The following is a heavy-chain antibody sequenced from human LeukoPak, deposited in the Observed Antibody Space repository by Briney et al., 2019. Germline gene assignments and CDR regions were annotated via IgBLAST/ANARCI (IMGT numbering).Heavy chain of an antibody. V-gene: IGHV1-2*02. Sequence: ASVKVSCKASGYTFTGYYMHWVRQAPGQGLGWRGWINPNSGGTNYAQKFQGRVTMTRDTSISTAYMELSRLRSDDTAVYYCARGGYDFWSGYYELIYWGQGTLVTVSS. J-gene: IGHJ4*02. CDR2: INPNSGGT. D-gene: IGHD3-3*01. CDR3: ARGGYDFWSGYYELIY. CDR1: GYTFTGYY.